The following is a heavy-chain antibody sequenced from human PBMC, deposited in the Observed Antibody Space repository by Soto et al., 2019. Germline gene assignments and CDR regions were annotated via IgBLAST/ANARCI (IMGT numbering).Heavy chain of an antibody. V-gene: IGHV4-59*08. J-gene: IGHJ4*02. D-gene: IGHD5-18*01. CDR3: ARLGAIYSNSWYVFDY. CDR1: GGSLSNYY. Sequence: SETLSLTCTVSGGSLSNYYWSWIRQPPGKGLEWVGYIFNGGSANYNPSLKSRVAISVDMSQNQFSLKLTSVTAADTAVYYCARLGAIYSNSWYVFDYCGKGTLVTVSS. CDR2: IFNGGSA.